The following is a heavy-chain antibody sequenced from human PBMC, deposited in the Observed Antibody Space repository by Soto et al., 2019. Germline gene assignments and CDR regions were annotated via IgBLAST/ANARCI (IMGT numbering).Heavy chain of an antibody. CDR3: ARDPPRWEPLPLNY. Sequence: QVLLVQSGAEVKKPGASVKVSCKASGYTFTSDGISWVRQAPGQGLEWMGWISAYNGNTLYVQKLQGRVTMTTDTSTSTAYMELRSLRSDDTAVYYWARDPPRWEPLPLNYCGQGTLVTVSS. J-gene: IGHJ4*02. CDR1: GYTFTSDG. V-gene: IGHV1-18*01. CDR2: ISAYNGNT. D-gene: IGHD1-26*01.